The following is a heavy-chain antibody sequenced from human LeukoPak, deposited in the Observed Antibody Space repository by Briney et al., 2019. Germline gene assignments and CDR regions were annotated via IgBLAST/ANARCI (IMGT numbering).Heavy chain of an antibody. V-gene: IGHV3-7*03. CDR1: GFTFNKYW. D-gene: IGHD6-13*01. CDR2: MRHDGVAK. Sequence: GGSLRLSCVASGFTFNKYWMNWVRQAPGQGLEWVATMRHDGVAKDHVDSVKGRLTISRDNAKNSLYLQMNNLRAEDTAVYYCVRDSGWWRFGLWGQGIQVTVSS. CDR3: VRDSGWWRFGL. J-gene: IGHJ4*02.